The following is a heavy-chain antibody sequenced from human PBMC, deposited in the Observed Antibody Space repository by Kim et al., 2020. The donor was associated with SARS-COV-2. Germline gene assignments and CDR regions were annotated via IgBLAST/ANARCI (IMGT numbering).Heavy chain of an antibody. CDR3: VRWNNMGGSGWFDP. CDR1: GYTFTNYV. V-gene: IGHV7-4-1*02. Sequence: ASVKVSCKASGYTFTNYVINWVRQAPVQGLEWMGWIDTKTGNPMYAQGFTGRFVFSLDTSVSTTYLQISSLKTEDTAVYYCVRWNNMGGSGWFDPWGQGTLVIVSS. J-gene: IGHJ5*02. D-gene: IGHD6-25*01. CDR2: IDTKTGNP.